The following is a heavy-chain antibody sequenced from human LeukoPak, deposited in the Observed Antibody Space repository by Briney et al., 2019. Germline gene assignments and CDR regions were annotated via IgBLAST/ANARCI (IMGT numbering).Heavy chain of an antibody. Sequence: PSETLSLTCAVYGGSFSGYYWSWIRQPPGKGLEWIGEINHSGSTSYNPSLKSRVTISVDTSKNQFSLKLSSVTAADTAVYYCARGRFLEWFTYYFDYWGQGTLVTVSS. CDR2: INHSGST. D-gene: IGHD3-3*01. V-gene: IGHV4-34*01. J-gene: IGHJ4*02. CDR3: ARGRFLEWFTYYFDY. CDR1: GGSFSGYY.